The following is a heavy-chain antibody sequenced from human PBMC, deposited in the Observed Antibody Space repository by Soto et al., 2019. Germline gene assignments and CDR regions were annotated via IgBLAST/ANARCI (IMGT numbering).Heavy chain of an antibody. CDR2: ISAHRGHT. V-gene: IGHV1-18*01. D-gene: IGHD1-26*01. CDR1: GHISGHYG. J-gene: IGHJ4*02. CDR3: ARDGYQWDQRFCDN. Sequence: QVQLVQSAPELTKPGASVKVSCRVSGHISGHYGISWVRLRAGQGLEWMGWISAHRGHTNYAHKFRGRVTMTTDPSTATVSMELTNLLSDDTAVYFCARDGYQWDQRFCDNWGQGTLVTVSS.